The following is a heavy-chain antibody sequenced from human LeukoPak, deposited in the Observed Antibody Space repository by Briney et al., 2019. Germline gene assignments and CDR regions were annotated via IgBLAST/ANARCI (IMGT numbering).Heavy chain of an antibody. CDR1: GFTVSSNY. J-gene: IGHJ4*02. CDR2: IYISGST. CDR3: ASRSLWYGEDY. V-gene: IGHV3-53*01. Sequence: GGSLRLSCAASGFTVSSNYMSWVRQAPGKGLEWVSAIYISGSTYYAASVKGRFTISRDNSKNTLYLQMNSLRAEDTAVYYCASRSLWYGEDYWGQGTLVTVSS. D-gene: IGHD3-10*01.